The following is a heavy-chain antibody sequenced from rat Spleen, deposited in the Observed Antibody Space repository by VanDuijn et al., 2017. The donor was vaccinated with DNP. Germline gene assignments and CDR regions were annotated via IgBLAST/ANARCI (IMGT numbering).Heavy chain of an antibody. V-gene: IGHV5S11*01. J-gene: IGHJ4*01. CDR1: GFTFSNYY. D-gene: IGHD1-4*01. Sequence: EVQLVESGGGLVQPGRSLKLSCAASGFTFSNYYMAWVRQAPKKGLEWVATISTSGSRTYYPDSVKGRFTISRDNAKSTLYLEMDSLRSEETATYDCARPQLPGYNYYAMDAWGQGTSVTVSS. CDR2: ISTSGSRT. CDR3: ARPQLPGYNYYAMDA.